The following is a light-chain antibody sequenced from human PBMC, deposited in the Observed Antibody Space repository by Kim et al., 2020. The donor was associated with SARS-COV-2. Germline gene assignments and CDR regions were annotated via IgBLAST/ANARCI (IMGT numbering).Light chain of an antibody. V-gene: IGKV1-5*03. CDR2: KAS. J-gene: IGKJ1*01. CDR3: QQYDSYPKT. CDR1: QSISSW. Sequence: MTQSPSTLSASVGDRVTITCRASQSISSWLAWYQQKSGKAPKLLIYKASTLESGVPSRFSGSGSGTEFTLTISSLQPDDFATYYCQQYDSYPKTFDQGTKVDIK.